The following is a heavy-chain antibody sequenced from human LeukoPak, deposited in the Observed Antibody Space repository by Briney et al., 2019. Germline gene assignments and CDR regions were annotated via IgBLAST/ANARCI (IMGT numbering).Heavy chain of an antibody. D-gene: IGHD3-9*01. Sequence: GGPLRLSCAASGFTFSSYGMHWVRQAPGKGLEWVAVIWYDGSNKYYADSVKGRFTISRDNSKNTLYLQMNSLRAEDTAVYYCAKAETYYDILTGYYVDYWGQGTLVTVSS. V-gene: IGHV3-33*06. CDR1: GFTFSSYG. CDR3: AKAETYYDILTGYYVDY. CDR2: IWYDGSNK. J-gene: IGHJ4*02.